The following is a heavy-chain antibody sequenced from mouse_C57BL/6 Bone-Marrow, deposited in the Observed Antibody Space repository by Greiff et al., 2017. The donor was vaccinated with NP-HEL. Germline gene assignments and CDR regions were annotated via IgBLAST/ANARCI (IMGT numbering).Heavy chain of an antibody. CDR3: ARRGILWLPYYFDY. D-gene: IGHD2-2*01. CDR2: INPYNGGT. CDR1: GYTFTDYY. J-gene: IGHJ2*01. Sequence: EVKLMESGPVLVKPGASVKMSCKASGYTFTDYYMNWVKQSHGKSLEWIGVINPYNGGTSYNQKFKGKATLTVDKSSSTAYMELNSLTSEDSAVYYCARRGILWLPYYFDYWGQGTTLTVSS. V-gene: IGHV1-19*01.